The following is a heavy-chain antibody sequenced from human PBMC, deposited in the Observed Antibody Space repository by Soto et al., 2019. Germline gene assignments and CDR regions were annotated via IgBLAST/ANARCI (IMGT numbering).Heavy chain of an antibody. CDR2: IYGGGDT. D-gene: IGHD5-12*01. CDR1: GFTVSSNY. CDR3: ARDRWGWEKGGYPHSNGMIV. Sequence: EEQLVETGGNLVQPWGSLRLSCVVSGFTVSSNYMSWVRQAPGGGLEWVSSIYGGGDTFYADSVKGRFTISKDSSQNTLYLQMSSLKADDSAVYYCARDRWGWEKGGYPHSNGMIVWGQGTTLNVSS. J-gene: IGHJ6*02. V-gene: IGHV3-53*02.